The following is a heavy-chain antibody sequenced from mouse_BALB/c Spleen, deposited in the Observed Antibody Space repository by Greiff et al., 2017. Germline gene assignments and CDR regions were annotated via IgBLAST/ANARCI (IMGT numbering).Heavy chain of an antibody. D-gene: IGHD2-3*01. V-gene: IGHV1S56*01. CDR1: GYTFTSYY. CDR2: IYPGNVNT. Sequence: VQLQQSGPELVKPGASVRISCKASGYTFTSYYIHWVKQRPGQGLEWIGWIYPGNVNTKYNEKFKGKATLTADKSSSTAYMQLSSLTSEDSAVYFCARSYDGYSHFDYWGQGTTLTVSS. CDR3: ARSYDGYSHFDY. J-gene: IGHJ2*01.